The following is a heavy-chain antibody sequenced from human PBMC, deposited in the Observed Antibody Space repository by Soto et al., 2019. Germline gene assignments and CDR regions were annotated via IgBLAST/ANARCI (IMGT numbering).Heavy chain of an antibody. Sequence: GSLRLSCAASGFTFSSYDMSWVRQAPGKGLEWVSGISASGASTDYADSVKGRFTISRDNSMNTLYLQMNSLRAEDTAVYYCAKSVGSGAFRATYFDYWGQGTLVTVSS. D-gene: IGHD3-10*01. V-gene: IGHV3-23*01. J-gene: IGHJ4*02. CDR3: AKSVGSGAFRATYFDY. CDR1: GFTFSSYD. CDR2: ISASGAST.